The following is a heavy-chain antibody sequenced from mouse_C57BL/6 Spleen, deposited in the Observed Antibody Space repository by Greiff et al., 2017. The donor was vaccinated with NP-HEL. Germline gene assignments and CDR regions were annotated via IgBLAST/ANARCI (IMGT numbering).Heavy chain of an antibody. CDR3: ERRATITTVSDWYFDG. D-gene: IGHD1-1*01. V-gene: IGHV1-82*01. Sequence: VQLQQSGPELVKPGASVKISCKASGYAFSSSWMNWVQQRPGKGLEWIGRIYPGDGDTNYTGKFKGKATLTADKSSSTAYMQLSSLTSEDSAVYFCERRATITTVSDWYFDGWGTGTTVTVSS. CDR1: GYAFSSSW. CDR2: IYPGDGDT. J-gene: IGHJ1*03.